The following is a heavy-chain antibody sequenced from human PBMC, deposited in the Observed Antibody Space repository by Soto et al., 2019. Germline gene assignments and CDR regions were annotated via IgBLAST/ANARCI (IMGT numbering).Heavy chain of an antibody. D-gene: IGHD3-16*01. CDR1: GFPFSSYG. V-gene: IGHV3-30*18. CDR2: ISDDGSKE. J-gene: IGHJ4*02. Sequence: QVQLVESGGGVVQPGRSLRLSCAASGFPFSSYGMHWVRQVPGKGLEWAAVISDDGSKECYADSVKGRFTISRDNSKNALSLQMHSLRAEDKAVYYCAKDLDRGSHHEGADSWGQGTLVTVSS. CDR3: AKDLDRGSHHEGADS.